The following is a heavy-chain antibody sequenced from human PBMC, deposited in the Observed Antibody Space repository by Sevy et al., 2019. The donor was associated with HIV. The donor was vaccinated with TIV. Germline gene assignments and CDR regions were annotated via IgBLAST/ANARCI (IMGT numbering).Heavy chain of an antibody. D-gene: IGHD3-9*01. CDR3: AKQVLGYLDDVDY. J-gene: IGHJ4*02. CDR2: ISESGGRT. Sequence: GGSLRLSCAASGLTFTNYAMTWVRQAPGKGLEWVSGISESGGRTYYADSVKGRFTISRDNSKNTLYLQMNSLRAEDTTVYFCAKQVLGYLDDVDYWGQGTLVTVSS. CDR1: GLTFTNYA. V-gene: IGHV3-23*01.